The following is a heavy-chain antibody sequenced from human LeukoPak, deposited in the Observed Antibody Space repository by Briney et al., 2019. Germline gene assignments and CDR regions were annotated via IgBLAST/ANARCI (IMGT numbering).Heavy chain of an antibody. CDR3: TTTNVGNSPRDY. Sequence: ASVKVSCKASGYTFDDNYMHWVQQAPGKGPEWMGFVDPKDGETVYAEKFQDRVTLSADTSIDTAYMELSSLTSEDTAMYYCTTTNVGNSPRDYWGQGTLVTVYS. V-gene: IGHV1-69-2*01. D-gene: IGHD3-3*01. J-gene: IGHJ4*02. CDR2: VDPKDGET. CDR1: GYTFDDNY.